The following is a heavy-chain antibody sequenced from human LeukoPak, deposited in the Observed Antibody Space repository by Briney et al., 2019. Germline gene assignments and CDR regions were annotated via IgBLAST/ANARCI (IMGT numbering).Heavy chain of an antibody. CDR2: IYHSGST. CDR3: ARHGDWGSQEIYFDY. J-gene: IGHJ4*02. V-gene: IGHV4-38-2*01. D-gene: IGHD2-21*01. Sequence: SETLSLTCAVSGYSISSGYYWGWIRQPPGKGLEWIGSIYHSGSTYYNPSLKSRVTLSVDTSKNQFSLKLSSVTAADTAVYYCARHGDWGSQEIYFDYWGQGTLVTVS. CDR1: GYSISSGYY.